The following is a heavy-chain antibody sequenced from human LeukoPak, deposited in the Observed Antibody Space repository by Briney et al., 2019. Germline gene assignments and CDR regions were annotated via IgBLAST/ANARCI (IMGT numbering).Heavy chain of an antibody. V-gene: IGHV4-39*01. D-gene: IGHD2-2*01. J-gene: IGHJ3*02. CDR1: GGSISSSTYY. CDR2: MYYSGST. Sequence: SETLSLTCTVSGGSISSSTYYWGWIRQPPGKGLEWIGSMYYSGSTYYNSSLKSRVTMFVDTSKNQFSLKLISVTAADTAVYYCARSRGQLPNAFDIWGQGTMVTVSS. CDR3: ARSRGQLPNAFDI.